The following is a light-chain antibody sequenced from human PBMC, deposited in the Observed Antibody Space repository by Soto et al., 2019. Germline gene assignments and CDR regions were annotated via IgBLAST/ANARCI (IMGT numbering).Light chain of an antibody. V-gene: IGKV3D-15*01. CDR2: DAS. CDR1: QSVDND. CDR3: QQYNNWPLT. Sequence: EIVLTQSPATLSSFPGDRVTLSCRASQSVDNDLAWYQQKPGQPPRLLIYDASTRATGIPARFSGSQSGTEFTLTISSLLSEDFAVYSCQQYNNWPLTFGGGTKVDI. J-gene: IGKJ4*01.